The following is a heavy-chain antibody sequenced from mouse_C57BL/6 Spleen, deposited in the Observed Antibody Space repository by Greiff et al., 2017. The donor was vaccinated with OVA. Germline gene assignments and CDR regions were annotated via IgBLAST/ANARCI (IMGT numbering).Heavy chain of an antibody. V-gene: IGHV1-50*01. CDR3: ARGDWDPWYFDV. D-gene: IGHD4-1*01. CDR2: IDPSDSYT. Sequence: QVQLKQPGAELVKPGASVKLSCKASGYTFTSYWMQWVKQRPGQGLEWIGEIDPSDSYTNYNQKFKGKATLTVDTSSSTAYMQLSSLTSEDSAVYYCARGDWDPWYFDVWGTGTTVTVSS. CDR1: GYTFTSYW. J-gene: IGHJ1*03.